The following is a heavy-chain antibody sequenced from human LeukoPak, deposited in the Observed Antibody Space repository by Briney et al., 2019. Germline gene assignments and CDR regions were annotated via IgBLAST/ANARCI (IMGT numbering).Heavy chain of an antibody. D-gene: IGHD6-13*01. J-gene: IGHJ6*03. V-gene: IGHV3-30*19. CDR3: ARDAEGPAAGTPGYYYNMDV. CDR2: IQSDGRKE. Sequence: PGGSLRLSCAASGFSFSTSGMHWIRQAPGKGLEWVALIQSDGRKEYYADSVKGRFTISRDNSKNTLYLQMNSLRAEDTAVYYCARDAEGPAAGTPGYYYNMDVWGKGTTVTVSS. CDR1: GFSFSTSG.